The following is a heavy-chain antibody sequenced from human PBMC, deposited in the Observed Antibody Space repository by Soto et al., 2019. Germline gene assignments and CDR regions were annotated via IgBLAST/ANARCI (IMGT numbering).Heavy chain of an antibody. J-gene: IGHJ3*02. D-gene: IGHD3-22*01. CDR3: ARDGPNYDSSGYYYDAFDI. CDR2: IKSKTDGGTT. V-gene: IGHV3-15*01. CDR1: GFTFSNAW. Sequence: GGSLRLSCAASGFTFSNAWMSWVRQAPGKGLEWVGRIKSKTDGGTTDYAAPVKGRFTISRDDSKNTLYLQMNSLKTEDTAVYYCARDGPNYDSSGYYYDAFDIWGQGTMVTVSS.